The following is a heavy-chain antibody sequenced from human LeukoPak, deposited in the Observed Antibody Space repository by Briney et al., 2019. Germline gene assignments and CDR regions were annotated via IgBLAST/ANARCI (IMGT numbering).Heavy chain of an antibody. CDR1: GFTISSYG. Sequence: GVSLRLYCAASGFTISSYGMHWVRQAPGKGLEWVAFIRFDGNENYYADSVKGRFTISRDNSKNTLYLQMNSLRADDTAIYYCANTIAVAGFYYYYGMDVWGQGTTVTVSS. CDR3: ANTIAVAGFYYYYGMDV. J-gene: IGHJ6*02. D-gene: IGHD6-19*01. CDR2: IRFDGNEN. V-gene: IGHV3-30*02.